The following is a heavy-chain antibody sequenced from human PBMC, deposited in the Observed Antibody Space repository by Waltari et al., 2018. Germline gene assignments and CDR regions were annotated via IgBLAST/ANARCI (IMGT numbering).Heavy chain of an antibody. J-gene: IGHJ4*02. V-gene: IGHV1-69*10. D-gene: IGHD3-3*01. CDR1: GGTFSSYA. CDR2: IIPNLGIA. Sequence: QVQLVQSGAEVKKPGSSVKVSCKASGGTFSSYAISWVRQAPGQGLEWMGGIIPNLGIANYAQKFQGRVTITADKSTSTAYMELSSLRSEDTAVYYCARDGSPHYDFWSGYLDYWGQGTLVTVSS. CDR3: ARDGSPHYDFWSGYLDY.